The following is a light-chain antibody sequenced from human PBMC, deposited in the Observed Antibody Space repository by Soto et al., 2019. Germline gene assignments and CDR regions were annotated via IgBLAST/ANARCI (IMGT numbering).Light chain of an antibody. Sequence: EIVMTQSPATLSVSPGEGATLSCGASQRVYSNLAWNHHKPGRPPRLLIYGPSPRATGIQARLSGSGSGTEFTFTISSLQSEDFAAYYCQQYNHWPYTFGPGTKVDIK. CDR2: GPS. J-gene: IGKJ3*01. CDR1: QRVYSN. V-gene: IGKV3-15*01. CDR3: QQYNHWPYT.